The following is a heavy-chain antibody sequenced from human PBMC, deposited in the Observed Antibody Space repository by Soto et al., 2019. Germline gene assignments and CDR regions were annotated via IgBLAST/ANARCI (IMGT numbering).Heavy chain of an antibody. D-gene: IGHD2-15*01. CDR1: GFTFSSYS. CDR3: ARGYCSGGSCYFGADAFDI. CDR2: ISSSSSTI. J-gene: IGHJ3*02. Sequence: EVQLVESGGGLVQPGGSLRLSCAASGFTFSSYSMNWVRQAPGKGLEWVSYISSSSSTIYYADSVKGRFTISRDNAKNSVYLQMNSLRGEETAVYYCARGYCSGGSCYFGADAFDIWGQGTMVTVSS. V-gene: IGHV3-48*01.